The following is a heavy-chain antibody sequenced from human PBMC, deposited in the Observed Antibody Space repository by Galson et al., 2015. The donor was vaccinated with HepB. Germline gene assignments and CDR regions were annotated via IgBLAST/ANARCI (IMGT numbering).Heavy chain of an antibody. D-gene: IGHD6-19*01. CDR1: GFTFSSYG. CDR2: ISYDGSNK. CDR3: AVAGPLGMDV. V-gene: IGHV3-30*03. J-gene: IGHJ6*02. Sequence: SLRLSCAASGFTFSSYGMHWVRQAPGKGLEWVAVISYDGSNKYYADSVKGRFTISRDNSKNTLYLQMNSLRAEDTAVYYSAVAGPLGMDVWGQGTTVTVSS.